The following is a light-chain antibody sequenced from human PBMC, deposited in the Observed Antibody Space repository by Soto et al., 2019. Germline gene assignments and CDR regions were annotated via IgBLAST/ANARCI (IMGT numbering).Light chain of an antibody. CDR2: DVS. CDR1: TSDIGGSNY. V-gene: IGLV2-14*01. CDR3: QSYTSGMI. Sequence: QSALTQPASVSGSPGQSITISCTGSTSDIGGSNYVSWYQHHPGKAPKLMIFDVSNRPSGVSNRFSGSKSGNTATLTISGSQAEDEADYFCQSYTSGMIFGGGTKLTGL. J-gene: IGLJ2*01.